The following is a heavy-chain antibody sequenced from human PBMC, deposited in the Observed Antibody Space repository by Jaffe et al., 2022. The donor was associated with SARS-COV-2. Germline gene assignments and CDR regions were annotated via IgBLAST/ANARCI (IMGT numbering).Heavy chain of an antibody. CDR3: AREVEDGNYFDY. Sequence: EVQLVESGGGLGQPGGSLRVSCAASGFTFSNYWMSWVRQAPGKGLEWVANIKQDGSEKYYVDSVKGRFTISRDNAKNSLYLQMNSLRVEDTAVFYCAREVEDGNYFDYWGLGTLVTVSS. V-gene: IGHV3-7*01. CDR2: IKQDGSEK. J-gene: IGHJ4*02. D-gene: IGHD1-26*01. CDR1: GFTFSNYW.